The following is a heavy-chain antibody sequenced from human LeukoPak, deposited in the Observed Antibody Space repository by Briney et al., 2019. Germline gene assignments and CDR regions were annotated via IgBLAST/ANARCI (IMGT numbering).Heavy chain of an antibody. D-gene: IGHD6-19*01. J-gene: IGHJ4*02. CDR2: INAGTGNR. V-gene: IGHV1-3*01. CDR3: ARVSDDSGWNFDY. Sequence: ASVKVSCKASGYTFTSYAIHWVRQAPGQRLEWMGWINAGTGNRKYSQRFQDRVTITRETSATTAYMELSSLTSEDTAVYYCARVSDDSGWNFDYWGQGTLVTVSS. CDR1: GYTFTSYA.